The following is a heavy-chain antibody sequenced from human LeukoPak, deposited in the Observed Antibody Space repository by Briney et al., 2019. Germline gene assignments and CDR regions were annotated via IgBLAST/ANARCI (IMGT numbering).Heavy chain of an antibody. J-gene: IGHJ3*02. CDR1: GYTFTSYD. V-gene: IGHV1-8*01. CDR3: ARARCGSGSWDCAFDI. D-gene: IGHD3-22*01. Sequence: ASVKVSCKAYGYTFTSYDINWVRQATGQGLEWMGWMNPNSGNTGYAQKFQGRVTMTRNTSISTAYMELSSPRSEDTAVYYCARARCGSGSWDCAFDIWGQGTMVTVSS. CDR2: MNPNSGNT.